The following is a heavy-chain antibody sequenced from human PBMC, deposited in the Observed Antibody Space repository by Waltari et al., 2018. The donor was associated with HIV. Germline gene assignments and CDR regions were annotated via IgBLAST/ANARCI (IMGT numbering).Heavy chain of an antibody. CDR2: INPRCATR. CDR3: ARDPMDGYWYFDI. D-gene: IGHD3-10*01. CDR1: GYTFSNYN. V-gene: IGHV3-48*01. Sequence: EVQLVESGGGLVQPGGSLRLSCAASGYTFSNYNVNWVRHTPGKGLEWLSYINPRCATRYLSDSVKGRLTIARDNAKNSVYLQMNNLRPEDTALYYCARDPMDGYWYFDIWGRGTLVTVSS. J-gene: IGHJ2*01.